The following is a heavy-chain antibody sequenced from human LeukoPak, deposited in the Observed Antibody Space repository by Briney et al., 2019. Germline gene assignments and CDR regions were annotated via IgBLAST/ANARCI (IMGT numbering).Heavy chain of an antibody. CDR3: ARDPDSGNEWGPFDS. CDR1: RDSVSSNIAS. J-gene: IGHJ5*01. V-gene: IGHV6-1*01. CDR2: TYYRSKWSN. D-gene: IGHD6-25*01. Sequence: SQTLPLTCAVSRDSVSSNIASWNWIRQSPSGALEWLGRTYYRSKWSNTDAGSVKSRITINPDTSKHECSLQLPSVTPEDTAVYFCARDPDSGNEWGPFDSWGQGTLVTVSS.